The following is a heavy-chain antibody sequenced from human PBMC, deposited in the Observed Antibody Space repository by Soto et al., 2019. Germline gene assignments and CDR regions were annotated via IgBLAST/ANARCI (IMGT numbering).Heavy chain of an antibody. Sequence: PGGSLRLSCAASVFSIISYSMMWVRQAPGKGLEWVSSISSAGHYIHYADSVKGRLSMSRDHAKKLLYLQMNSLRAADTAVYYCSRVVGVWRQGTLVTVSS. CDR2: ISSAGHYI. V-gene: IGHV3-21*01. CDR1: VFSIISYS. CDR3: SRVVGV. J-gene: IGHJ4*02. D-gene: IGHD3-16*01.